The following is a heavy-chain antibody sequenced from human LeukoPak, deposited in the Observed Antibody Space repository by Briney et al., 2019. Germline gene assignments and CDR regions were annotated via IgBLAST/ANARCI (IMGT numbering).Heavy chain of an antibody. Sequence: SETLSLTCTASGCTISSYYWYWIRQPPGKGLEWIGYIYYSGSTSYNPSLKRRVTISIDTPKNQFPLKLSTVTAADTALYYCGRHHLYQGDGYNYVDYWGQGTLVTVSS. CDR3: GRHHLYQGDGYNYVDY. V-gene: IGHV4-59*08. J-gene: IGHJ4*02. CDR2: IYYSGST. CDR1: GCTISSYY. D-gene: IGHD5-24*01.